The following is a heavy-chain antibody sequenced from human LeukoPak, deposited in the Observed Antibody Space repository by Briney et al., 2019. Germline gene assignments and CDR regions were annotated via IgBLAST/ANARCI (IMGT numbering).Heavy chain of an antibody. CDR2: ISSSGSTL. D-gene: IGHD1-26*01. CDR1: GFTFSTYS. CDR3: ARGLTWELPNLFDF. J-gene: IGHJ4*02. Sequence: GGSLRLSCAASGFTFSTYSMNWVRQAPGKGLEWVSYISSSGSTLYNADSVKGRFTISRDNAKNSLYLQMNSLRAEDTAMYYCARGLTWELPNLFDFWGQGTLVTVSS. V-gene: IGHV3-48*01.